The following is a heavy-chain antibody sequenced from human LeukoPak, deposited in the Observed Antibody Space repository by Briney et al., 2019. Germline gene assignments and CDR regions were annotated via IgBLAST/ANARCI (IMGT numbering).Heavy chain of an antibody. CDR2: ISSSSSYI. Sequence: GGSLRLSCAASGFTFSSYSMNWVRQAPGKGLEWVSSISSSSSYIYYADSVKGRFTISRDNAKNSPYLQMNSLRAEDTAVYYCAVALASWFDPLGQGTLVTVSS. CDR1: GFTFSSYS. V-gene: IGHV3-21*01. CDR3: AVALASWFDP. D-gene: IGHD5-12*01. J-gene: IGHJ5*02.